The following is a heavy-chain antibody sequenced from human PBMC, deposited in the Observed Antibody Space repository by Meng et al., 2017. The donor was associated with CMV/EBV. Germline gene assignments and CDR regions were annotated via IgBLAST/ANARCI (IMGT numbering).Heavy chain of an antibody. J-gene: IGHJ6*02. CDR3: ASNYDLNYYYYYGMDV. Sequence: GESLKISCAASGFTFSSYWMHWVRQAPGKGLVWVSRINSDGSSTSYADSVKGRFTISRDNAKNTLYLQMNSLRAEDTAVYYCASNYDLNYYYYYGMDVWGQGNAGHRLL. CDR1: GFTFSSYW. CDR2: INSDGSST. D-gene: IGHD3-3*01. V-gene: IGHV3-74*01.